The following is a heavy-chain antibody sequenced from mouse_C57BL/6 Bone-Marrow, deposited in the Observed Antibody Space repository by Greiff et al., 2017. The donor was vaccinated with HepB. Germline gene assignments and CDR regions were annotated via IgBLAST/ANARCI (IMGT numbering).Heavy chain of an antibody. D-gene: IGHD2-1*01. CDR1: GFTFSDYG. CDR3: ARVPYGNYDWYFDV. V-gene: IGHV5-15*01. Sequence: EVNVVESGGGLVQPGGSLKLSCAASGFTFSDYGMAWVRQAPRKGPEWVAFISNLAYSIYYADTVTGRFTISRENAKNTLYLEMSSLRSEDTAMYYCARVPYGNYDWYFDVWGTGTTVTVSS. CDR2: ISNLAYSI. J-gene: IGHJ1*03.